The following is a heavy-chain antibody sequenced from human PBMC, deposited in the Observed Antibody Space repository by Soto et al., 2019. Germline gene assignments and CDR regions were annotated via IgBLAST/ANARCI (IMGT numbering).Heavy chain of an antibody. J-gene: IGHJ4*02. CDR3: ARDGVVGVVPIIPPDY. Sequence: VQLVQSGGGVVQPGGSLRLSCAATGFQFGSYAMHWVRQAPGRGLEWVAHISYDGSQTYYGDSVKGRLTIARDNSENTLYFAINSLLLQDTAGYYCARDGVVGVVPIIPPDYGGQG. CDR2: ISYDGSQT. V-gene: IGHV3-30*14. CDR1: GFQFGSYA. D-gene: IGHD3-3*01.